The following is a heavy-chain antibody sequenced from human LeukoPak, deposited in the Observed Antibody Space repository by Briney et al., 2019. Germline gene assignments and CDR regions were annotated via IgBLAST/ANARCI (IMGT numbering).Heavy chain of an antibody. D-gene: IGHD2-2*01. CDR3: SREAPAAPPDY. CDR2: IYHSGST. J-gene: IGHJ4*02. CDR1: GDSISSGDYS. V-gene: IGHV4-30-2*01. Sequence: SQTLSLTCTVSGDSISSGDYSWSWIRQPPGKGLEWIGYIYHSGSTYYNPSLKSRVTISVDRSRNQFSLKLRSVTAADTAVYYCSREAPAAPPDYWGQGTLVTVSS.